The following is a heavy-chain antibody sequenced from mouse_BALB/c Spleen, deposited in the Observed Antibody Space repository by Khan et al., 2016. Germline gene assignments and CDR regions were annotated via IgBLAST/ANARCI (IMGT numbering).Heavy chain of an antibody. CDR1: GYTFTNSG. D-gene: IGHD2-2*01. CDR3: ARGAMVTTGWYFDV. V-gene: IGHV9-1*02. CDR2: INTYTGEP. Sequence: IQLVQSGPELKKPGETVKISCKASGYTFTNSGMNWVKQAPGKGLKWVGWINTYTGEPTYADDFKGRFAFSLETSASTAYLQINNLKNEDMTTYFCARGAMVTTGWYFDVWGAGTTVTVSS. J-gene: IGHJ1*01.